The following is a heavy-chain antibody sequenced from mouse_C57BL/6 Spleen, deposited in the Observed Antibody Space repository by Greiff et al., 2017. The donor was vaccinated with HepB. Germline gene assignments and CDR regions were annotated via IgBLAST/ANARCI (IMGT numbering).Heavy chain of an antibody. CDR1: GYAFSSSW. V-gene: IGHV1-82*01. J-gene: IGHJ2*01. CDR2: IYPGDGDT. CDR3: ARENSSGYLDY. Sequence: VQLQQSGPELVKPGASVKISCKASGYAFSSSWMNWVKQRPGKGLEWIGRIYPGDGDTNYNGKFKGKATLTADKSSSTAYMQLSSLTSEDSAVYFCARENSSGYLDYWGQGTTLTVSS. D-gene: IGHD3-2*02.